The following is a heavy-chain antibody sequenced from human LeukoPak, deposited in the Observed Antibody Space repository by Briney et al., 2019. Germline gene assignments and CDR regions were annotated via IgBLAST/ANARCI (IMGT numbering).Heavy chain of an antibody. V-gene: IGHV4-38-2*02. J-gene: IGHJ4*02. D-gene: IGHD6-13*01. CDR1: DSSISSAYY. CDR3: ARAAQQQLVQNFDF. Sequence: PSETLSLTCTVSDSSISSAYYWGWIRQPPGKGLEWIGSIYPSGSTYYNPSLKSRVTISINTSKNQFSLKLSSVTAADTAVYYCARAAQQQLVQNFDFWGQGTLVTVSA. CDR2: IYPSGST.